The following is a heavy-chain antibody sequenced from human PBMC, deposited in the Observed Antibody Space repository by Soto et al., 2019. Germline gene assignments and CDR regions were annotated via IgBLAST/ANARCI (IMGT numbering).Heavy chain of an antibody. CDR3: ARWSNHKVVDP. CDR1: GFTFRRHG. J-gene: IGHJ5*02. V-gene: IGHV3-33*03. CDR2: IWYDGSEQ. D-gene: IGHD2-8*02. Sequence: QEQLVESGGGVVQPGMSLRLSCEGSGFTFRRHGMHWVRQSPGKGLEWLAVIWYDGSEQYYADSVKGRFTISRDNSKNMLYLQLNTLTVEDTAVYYCARWSNHKVVDPWGQGTMVTV.